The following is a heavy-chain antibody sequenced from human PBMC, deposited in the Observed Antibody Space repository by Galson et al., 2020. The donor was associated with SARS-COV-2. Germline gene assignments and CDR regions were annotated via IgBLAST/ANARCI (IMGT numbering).Heavy chain of an antibody. V-gene: IGHV4-61*01. CDR1: GGSVSSGSYY. CDR3: ARVAMSYQSDY. Sequence: ASETLSLTCTVSGGSVSSGSYYWSWIRQPPGKGLEWIGYIYYSGSTNYNPSLKSRVTISVDTSKNQFSLKLSSVTAADTAVYYCARVAMSYQSDYWGQGTLVTVSS. D-gene: IGHD2-2*01. CDR2: IYYSGST. J-gene: IGHJ4*02.